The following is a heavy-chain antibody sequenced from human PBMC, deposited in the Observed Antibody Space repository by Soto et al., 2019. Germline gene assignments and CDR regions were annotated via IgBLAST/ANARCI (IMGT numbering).Heavy chain of an antibody. CDR2: ISGSGGST. V-gene: IGHV3-23*01. J-gene: IGHJ2*01. Sequence: EVQLLESGGGLVQPGGSLRLSCAASGFTFSSYAMSWVRQAPGKGLEWVSAISGSGGSTYYADSVKGRFTISRDNSKNTRYLQMNSLRAEDTAVYYCAKDYLGIGGLWYFDLWGRGTLVTVSS. CDR1: GFTFSSYA. D-gene: IGHD7-27*01. CDR3: AKDYLGIGGLWYFDL.